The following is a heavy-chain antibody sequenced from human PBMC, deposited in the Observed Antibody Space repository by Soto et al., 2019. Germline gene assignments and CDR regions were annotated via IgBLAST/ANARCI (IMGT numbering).Heavy chain of an antibody. J-gene: IGHJ5*02. CDR2: ISSSGGST. D-gene: IGHD6-13*01. CDR3: AKGSWLES. CDR1: GFTLSSYA. Sequence: GGSLRLSCAASGFTLSSYAMSWVRQAPGKGLEWVSAISSSGGSTYYADSVKGRFTITRDNSENTLFLHMNSLTAEDTALYYCAKGSWLESWGQGTPVTV. V-gene: IGHV3-23*01.